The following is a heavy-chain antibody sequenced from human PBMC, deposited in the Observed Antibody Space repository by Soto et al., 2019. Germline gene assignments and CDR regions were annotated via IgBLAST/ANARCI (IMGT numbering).Heavy chain of an antibody. Sequence: ASVKVSCKVSGYTLTELSMHWVRQAPGKGLEWMGGFDPEDGETIYAQKFQGRVTMTEDTSTDTAYMELSSLRSEDTAVYYCATWIRLWLFRSGFDYWAQGTLVTFSS. J-gene: IGHJ4*02. CDR2: FDPEDGET. CDR3: ATWIRLWLFRSGFDY. V-gene: IGHV1-24*01. CDR1: GYTLTELS. D-gene: IGHD5-18*01.